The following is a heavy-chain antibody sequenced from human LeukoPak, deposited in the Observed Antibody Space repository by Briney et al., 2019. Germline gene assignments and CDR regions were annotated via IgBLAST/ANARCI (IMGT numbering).Heavy chain of an antibody. D-gene: IGHD2-15*01. V-gene: IGHV4-34*01. CDR3: ARGRLGIVVVTTGEHFDY. J-gene: IGHJ4*02. CDR1: GGSFSGYY. Sequence: SETLSLTCAVYGGSFSGYYWSWIRQPPGKGLEWIGEINHSGSTNYNPSLKSRVTISVDTSKNQFSLKLSSVTAADTAVYYCARGRLGIVVVTTGEHFDYWGQGTLVTVSS. CDR2: INHSGST.